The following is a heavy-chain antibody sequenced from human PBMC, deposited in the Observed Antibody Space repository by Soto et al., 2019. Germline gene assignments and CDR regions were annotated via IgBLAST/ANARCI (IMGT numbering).Heavy chain of an antibody. CDR1: GYSFTSYW. J-gene: IGHJ6*02. V-gene: IGHV5-10-1*01. CDR2: IDPSDSYT. D-gene: IGHD4-17*01. CDR3: ARHAGATVAGTPNYYYYGMDV. Sequence: PGESLKISCKGSGYSFTSYWISWVRQMPGKGLEWMGRIDPSDSYTNYSPSFQGHVTISADKSISTAYLQWSSLKASDTAMYYCARHAGATVAGTPNYYYYGMDVWGQGTTVTV.